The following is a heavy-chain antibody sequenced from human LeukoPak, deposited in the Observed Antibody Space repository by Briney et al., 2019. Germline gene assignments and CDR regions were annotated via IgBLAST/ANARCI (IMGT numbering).Heavy chain of an antibody. CDR2: IKQDGSEK. Sequence: GGSLRLSCAASGFTFSSYWMTWVRQAPGKGLEWVANIKQDGSEKYYVDSVKGRFTISRDNAKNSLYLQMNSLRPEDTAVYYCAQYYHTSGHYDWGRGTLVTVSS. D-gene: IGHD3-22*01. CDR3: AQYYHTSGHYD. J-gene: IGHJ4*02. CDR1: GFTFSSYW. V-gene: IGHV3-7*01.